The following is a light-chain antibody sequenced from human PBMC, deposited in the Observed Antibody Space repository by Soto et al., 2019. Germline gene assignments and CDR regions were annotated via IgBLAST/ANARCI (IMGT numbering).Light chain of an antibody. Sequence: EIVLTQSPATLSLSPGERATLSCRASQRVSSYLAWYQQKPGQAPRLLIYDASNRATGIPARFSGSESGTAFTLTISSIEPEDFAVYYCQQRSNWPLITFGQGTRLEIK. J-gene: IGKJ5*01. CDR2: DAS. V-gene: IGKV3-11*01. CDR1: QRVSSY. CDR3: QQRSNWPLIT.